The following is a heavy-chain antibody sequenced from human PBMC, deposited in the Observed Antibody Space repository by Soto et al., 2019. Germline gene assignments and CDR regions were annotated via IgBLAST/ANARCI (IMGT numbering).Heavy chain of an antibody. CDR3: ARHKGTYSSGWYVGYYYYGMDV. CDR1: GYIFTSYW. J-gene: IGHJ6*02. Sequence: PGESLKISCNGSGYIFTSYWIGWVRQMPGKGLEWMGIIYPGDSDTRYSPSFQGQVTISADKSISTAYLQWSSLKASDTAMYYCARHKGTYSSGWYVGYYYYGMDVWGQGTTVTVSS. V-gene: IGHV5-51*01. CDR2: IYPGDSDT. D-gene: IGHD6-19*01.